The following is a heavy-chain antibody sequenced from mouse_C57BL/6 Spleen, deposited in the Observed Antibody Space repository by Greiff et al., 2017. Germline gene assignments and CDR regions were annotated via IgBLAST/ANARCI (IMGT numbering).Heavy chain of an antibody. CDR2: IWSGGST. CDR3: ARSYDYDGGRYFDY. D-gene: IGHD2-4*01. Sequence: QVQLQQSGPGLVQPSQSLSITCTVSGFSLTSYGVHWVRQSPGKGLEWLGVIWSGGSTDYNAAFISRLSISKDNSKSQVFFKMNSLQADDTAIYYCARSYDYDGGRYFDYWGQGTTLTVSS. J-gene: IGHJ2*01. V-gene: IGHV2-2*01. CDR1: GFSLTSYG.